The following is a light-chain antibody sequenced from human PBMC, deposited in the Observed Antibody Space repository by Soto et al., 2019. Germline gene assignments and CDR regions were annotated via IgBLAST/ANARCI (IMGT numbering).Light chain of an antibody. CDR2: DVS. Sequence: DIQMTQSPSTLSASVGDRVTITCRASQNIERWMAWYQQKPGKAPKLLLYDVSSLESGVPSRFSGSGSGTEFILTINGLQPDDFATYFCQQFKSAPLTFGGGTKVDIK. CDR1: QNIERW. CDR3: QQFKSAPLT. J-gene: IGKJ4*01. V-gene: IGKV1-5*01.